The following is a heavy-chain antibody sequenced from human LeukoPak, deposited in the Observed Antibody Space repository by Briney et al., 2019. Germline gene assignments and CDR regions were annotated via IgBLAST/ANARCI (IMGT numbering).Heavy chain of an antibody. D-gene: IGHD6-6*01. CDR1: GGSISSSSYY. Sequence: SETLSLTCTVSGGSISSSSYYWGWIRQPPGKGLEWIGSIYYSGSTYYNPSLKSRVTISVDTSKNQFSLKLSSVTAADTAVYYCASRYSSSSAHYNWFDPWGLGTLVTVSS. CDR3: ASRYSSSSAHYNWFDP. J-gene: IGHJ5*02. CDR2: IYYSGST. V-gene: IGHV4-39*07.